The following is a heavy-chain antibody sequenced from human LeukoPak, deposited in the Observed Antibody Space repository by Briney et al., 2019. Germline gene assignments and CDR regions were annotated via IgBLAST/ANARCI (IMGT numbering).Heavy chain of an antibody. V-gene: IGHV3-74*01. Sequence: GGSLRLSCAASGFTFSSYWMHWVRQAPGKGLVWVSHINTDGSSTNHADSVKVRFTISRDNAKNTLYLQMNSLRAEDTAVYYCARVASGNYYSDYWGQGTLVTVSS. J-gene: IGHJ4*02. D-gene: IGHD1-26*01. CDR2: INTDGSST. CDR1: GFTFSSYW. CDR3: ARVASGNYYSDY.